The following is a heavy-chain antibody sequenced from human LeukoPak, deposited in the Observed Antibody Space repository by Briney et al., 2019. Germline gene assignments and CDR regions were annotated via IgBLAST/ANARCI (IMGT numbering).Heavy chain of an antibody. V-gene: IGHV3-30*04. CDR2: ISYDGSNK. J-gene: IGHJ3*02. D-gene: IGHD6-6*01. Sequence: PGGSLRLSCAASGFTFTSYAMHCGRQPPGKGVERGAVISYDGSNKYYADSVKGRFTISRDNSKNTMYLPMNRLRGEDTAVYYCAREEYSSSLRAFDIWGQGTMVTVSS. CDR3: AREEYSSSLRAFDI. CDR1: GFTFTSYA.